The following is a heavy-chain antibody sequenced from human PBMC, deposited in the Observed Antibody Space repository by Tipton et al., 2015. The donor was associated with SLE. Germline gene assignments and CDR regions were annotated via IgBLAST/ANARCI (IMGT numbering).Heavy chain of an antibody. CDR3: ARGSRIVATIPYYFDY. Sequence: TLSLICTVSGGSISSGSYYWSWIRQPPGKGLEWIGYIYYSGSTYYNPSLKSRVTISVDTSKNQFSLKLSSVTAADTAVYYCARGSRIVATIPYYFDYWGQGTLVTVSS. CDR2: IYYSGST. V-gene: IGHV4-61*01. J-gene: IGHJ4*02. D-gene: IGHD5-12*01. CDR1: GGSISSGSYY.